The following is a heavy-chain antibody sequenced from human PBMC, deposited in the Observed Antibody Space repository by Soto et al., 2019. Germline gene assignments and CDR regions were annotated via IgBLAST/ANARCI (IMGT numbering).Heavy chain of an antibody. J-gene: IGHJ6*03. V-gene: IGHV1-3*01. CDR1: GYSFSNYA. CDR3: ARGHLAVVPVASWYYYMDV. CDR2: VNAGNGNT. D-gene: IGHD2-2*01. Sequence: QVPLVQSGAEVEKPGASVKVSCKASGYSFSNYAVHWVRQAPGQRLEWMGWVNAGNGNTRYSQNFQGRVTITRDTSARTAYLELSSLRSEHTAVYYCARGHLAVVPVASWYYYMDVWGKGTTVTVSS.